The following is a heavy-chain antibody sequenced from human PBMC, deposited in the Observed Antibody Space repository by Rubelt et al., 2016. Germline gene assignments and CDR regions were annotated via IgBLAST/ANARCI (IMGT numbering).Heavy chain of an antibody. J-gene: IGHJ4*02. Sequence: QLQLQESGPGLVKPSETLSLTCTVSGGSISSSSYYWGWIRQPPGKGLEWIGSIDYSGGTYSNPSLRSRVTMSVDTSKNQFSLKLSSVTAADTAVYYCARHAFIVTTGSFWDYWGQGTLITVSS. D-gene: IGHD4-17*01. V-gene: IGHV4-39*01. CDR1: GGSISSSSYY. CDR3: ARHAFIVTTGSFWDY. CDR2: IDYSGGT.